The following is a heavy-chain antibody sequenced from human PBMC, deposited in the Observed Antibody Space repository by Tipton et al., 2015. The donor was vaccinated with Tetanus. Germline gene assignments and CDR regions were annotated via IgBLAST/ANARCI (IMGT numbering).Heavy chain of an antibody. J-gene: IGHJ4*02. V-gene: IGHV3-74*03. CDR2: INGDGSGT. CDR3: ARVVRSSFDPSRYYRATDH. Sequence: SLRLSCAASGFPFSTYWMHWVRQAPGKGLVWVSRINGDGSGTTYADSVKGRFTISRDNAKNTLYLQMNSLRVEDTAVYYCARVVRSSFDPSRYYRATDHGGQGTLVTVSS. D-gene: IGHD3-22*01. CDR1: GFPFSTYW.